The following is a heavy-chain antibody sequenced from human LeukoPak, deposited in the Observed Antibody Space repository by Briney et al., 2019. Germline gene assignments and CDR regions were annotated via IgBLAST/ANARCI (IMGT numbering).Heavy chain of an antibody. CDR3: AKGDKYYYYYYMDV. D-gene: IGHD2-15*01. Sequence: GGSLRLSCAASGFTFDDYAMHWVRQAPGKGLEWVSGISWNSGSIGYADSVKGRFTISRDNAKNSLYLQMNSLRAEDTALYYCAKGDKYYYYYYMDVWGKGTTVTVSS. J-gene: IGHJ6*03. CDR2: ISWNSGSI. CDR1: GFTFDDYA. V-gene: IGHV3-9*01.